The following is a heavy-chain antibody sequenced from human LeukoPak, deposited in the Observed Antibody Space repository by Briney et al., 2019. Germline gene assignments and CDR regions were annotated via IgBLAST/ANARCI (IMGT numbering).Heavy chain of an antibody. D-gene: IGHD2-15*01. CDR2: IIPIFGTA. CDR1: GGTFSSYA. V-gene: IGHV1-69*13. Sequence: ASVKVSCKASGGTFSSYAISWVRQAPGQGLEWMGGIIPIFGTANYAQKFQGRVTITADESTSTAYMELSSLRSEDTAVYYCAGSYRVHGYCSGGSCYNAFDIWGQGTMVTVSS. J-gene: IGHJ3*02. CDR3: AGSYRVHGYCSGGSCYNAFDI.